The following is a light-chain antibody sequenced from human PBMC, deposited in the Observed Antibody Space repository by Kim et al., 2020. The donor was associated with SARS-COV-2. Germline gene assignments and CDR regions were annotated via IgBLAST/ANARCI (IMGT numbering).Light chain of an antibody. J-gene: IGKJ2*01. CDR1: QSVRSN. CDR3: QQYSDWPRA. CDR2: GAS. V-gene: IGKV3-15*01. Sequence: SPGERATLSCRASQSVRSNLAWYQQRPGQAPRLRIHGASTRATGVPARFSGSGSGTEFTLTISSLQSEDFAVYYCQQYSDWPRAFGQGTKLEI.